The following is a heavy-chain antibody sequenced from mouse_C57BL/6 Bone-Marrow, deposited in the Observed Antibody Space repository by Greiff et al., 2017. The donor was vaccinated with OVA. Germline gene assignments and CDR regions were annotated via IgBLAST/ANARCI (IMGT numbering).Heavy chain of an antibody. V-gene: IGHV7-1*01. CDR3: ARAHYYDYDAWFAY. J-gene: IGHJ3*01. CDR2: SRNKANDYTT. CDR1: GFTFSDFY. D-gene: IGHD2-4*01. Sequence: EVMLVESGGGLVQSGRSLRLSCATSGFTFSDFYMEWVRQAPGKGLEWIAASRNKANDYTTEYSASVKGRFIVSRDTSQSILYLQMNALRAEDTAIYYCARAHYYDYDAWFAYWGQGTLVTVSA.